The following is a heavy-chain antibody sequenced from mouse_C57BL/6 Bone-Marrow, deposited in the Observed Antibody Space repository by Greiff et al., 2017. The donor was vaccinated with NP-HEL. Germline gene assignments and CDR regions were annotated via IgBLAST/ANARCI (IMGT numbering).Heavy chain of an antibody. D-gene: IGHD2-4*01. CDR1: GYTFTSYW. Sequence: QVQLQQPGAELVRPGSSVKLSCKASGYTFTSYWMDWVKQRPGQGLEWIGNIYPSDSETHYNQKFKDKATLTVDKSSSTAYMQLSSLTSEDSAVYYCARDPLYDYVYWYFDVWGTGTTVTVSS. CDR2: IYPSDSET. V-gene: IGHV1-61*01. CDR3: ARDPLYDYVYWYFDV. J-gene: IGHJ1*03.